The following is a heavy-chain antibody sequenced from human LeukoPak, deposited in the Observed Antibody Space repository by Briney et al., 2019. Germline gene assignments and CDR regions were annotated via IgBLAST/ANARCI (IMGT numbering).Heavy chain of an antibody. CDR3: ARDNGVSLGGSSWPSSFDY. J-gene: IGHJ4*02. Sequence: PGGSLRLSCAASGFTFSSYSMNWVRQAPGKGLEWVSSISSSSSYIYYADSVKGRFTISRDNAKNSLYLQMNSLRAEDTAVYYCARDNGVSLGGSSWPSSFDYWGQGTLVTVSS. D-gene: IGHD6-13*01. CDR1: GFTFSSYS. CDR2: ISSSSSYI. V-gene: IGHV3-21*01.